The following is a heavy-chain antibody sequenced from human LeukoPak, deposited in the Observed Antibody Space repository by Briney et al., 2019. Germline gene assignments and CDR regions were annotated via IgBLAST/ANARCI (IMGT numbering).Heavy chain of an antibody. CDR1: GFTFSSYR. V-gene: IGHV3-7*01. Sequence: GGSLRLSCADSGFTFSSYRMHWVRQAPGKGREWVANIKEDGGDKHYVDSLKGRFTISRDNAKNSLYLQMNSLRAEDTAVYYCARGKSYTLDIWGQGTMVTVSS. J-gene: IGHJ3*02. CDR3: ARGKSYTLDI. D-gene: IGHD3-16*01. CDR2: IKEDGGDK.